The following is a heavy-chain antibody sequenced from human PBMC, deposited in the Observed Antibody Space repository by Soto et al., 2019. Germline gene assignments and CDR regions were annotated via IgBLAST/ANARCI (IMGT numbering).Heavy chain of an antibody. Sequence: GGSLRLSCAASGFTFSNYAMSWVRQAPGKGLEWVSAIGGDTVTTYYADSVKGRFTISRDNSRNTLSLQMDNLRVEDTAIYYCAKRFSSSWYSWFDSWGQGTLVTVS. CDR3: AKRFSSSWYSWFDS. J-gene: IGHJ5*01. CDR1: GFTFSNYA. D-gene: IGHD6-13*01. V-gene: IGHV3-23*01. CDR2: IGGDTVTT.